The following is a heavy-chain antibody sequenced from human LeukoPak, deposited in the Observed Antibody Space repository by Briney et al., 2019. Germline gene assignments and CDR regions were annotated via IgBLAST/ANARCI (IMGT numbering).Heavy chain of an antibody. CDR3: ARGTPSSSGWLYYGMDV. CDR2: ISGSSSTK. D-gene: IGHD6-19*01. CDR1: GFTFSSYD. V-gene: IGHV3-48*01. Sequence: PGGSLRLSCAASGFTFSSYDMDWVRQAPGKGLEWVSYISGSSSTKYYADSVKGRFFISRDNSKNTLYLQMNSLRAEDTAVYYCARGTPSSSGWLYYGMDVWGQGTTVTVSS. J-gene: IGHJ6*02.